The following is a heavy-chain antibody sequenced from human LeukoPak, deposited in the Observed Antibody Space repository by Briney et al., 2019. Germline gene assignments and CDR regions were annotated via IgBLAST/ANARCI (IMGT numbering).Heavy chain of an antibody. Sequence: GGSLRLSCAASGFTFRSYGMHWVRQAPGKGLEWVAYIQNDGSNEQYADSVKGRFSISRDSSKNILYLQMNSLRAKDTAVYYCAKDRCSNGIGCYYYYMDVWGKGTTVTISS. CDR3: AKDRCSNGIGCYYYYMDV. CDR1: GFTFRSYG. V-gene: IGHV3-30*02. J-gene: IGHJ6*03. CDR2: IQNDGSNE. D-gene: IGHD2-8*01.